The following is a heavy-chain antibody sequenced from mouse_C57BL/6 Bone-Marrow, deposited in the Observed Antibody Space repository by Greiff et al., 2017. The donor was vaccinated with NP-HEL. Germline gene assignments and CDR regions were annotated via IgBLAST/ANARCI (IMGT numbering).Heavy chain of an antibody. Sequence: LQESGAELVRPGTSVKMSCKASGYTFTNYWIGWAKQRPGHGLEWIGDIYPGGGYTNYTEKFKGKATLTADKSSSTAYLQFSSLTSEDAAIYYCAREGDYDWAYWGQGTLVTVSA. CDR2: IYPGGGYT. D-gene: IGHD2-4*01. V-gene: IGHV1-63*01. CDR1: GYTFTNYW. J-gene: IGHJ3*01. CDR3: AREGDYDWAY.